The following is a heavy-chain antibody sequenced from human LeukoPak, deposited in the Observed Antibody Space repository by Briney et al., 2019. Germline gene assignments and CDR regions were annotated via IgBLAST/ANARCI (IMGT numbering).Heavy chain of an antibody. CDR1: GGSIGTYF. D-gene: IGHD1-26*01. CDR3: ARDRYSGSFDYGMDV. J-gene: IGHJ6*02. CDR2: VYTSGDT. V-gene: IGHV4-4*07. Sequence: SETLSLTCTVSGGSIGTYFWSWVRPPAGKGLEWIGRVYTSGDTNYNPSLKSQVTMSVDTSKNQFSLKLTSVTAVDTAVYYCARDRYSGSFDYGMDVWGQGTTVTVSS.